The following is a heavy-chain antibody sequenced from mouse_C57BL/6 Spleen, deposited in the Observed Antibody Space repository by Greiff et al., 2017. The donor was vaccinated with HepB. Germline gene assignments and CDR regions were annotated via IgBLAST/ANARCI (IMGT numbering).Heavy chain of an antibody. CDR3: ARLPSRCFDY. V-gene: IGHV5-6*01. J-gene: IGHJ2*01. D-gene: IGHD1-1*01. Sequence: EVKLMESGGDLVKPGGSLKLSCAASGFTFSSYGMSWVRQTPDKRLEWVATISSGGSYTYYPDSVKGRFTISRDNAKNTLYLQMSSLKSENTAMYYCARLPSRCFDYWGQGTTLTVSS. CDR1: GFTFSSYG. CDR2: ISSGGSYT.